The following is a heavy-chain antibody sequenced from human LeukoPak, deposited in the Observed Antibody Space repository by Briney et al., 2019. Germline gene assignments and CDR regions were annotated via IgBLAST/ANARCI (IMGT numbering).Heavy chain of an antibody. CDR3: ARDRGARVYYXMDV. Sequence: ASVKVSCKASGYTFTGYYMHWVRQAPGQGLEWMGWINPNSGGTNYAQKFQGRVTMTRDTSISTAYMELSRLRSDDTAVYYCARDRGARVYYXMDVWGXXXTVTISS. D-gene: IGHD1-26*01. CDR1: GYTFTGYY. V-gene: IGHV1-2*02. J-gene: IGHJ6*03. CDR2: INPNSGGT.